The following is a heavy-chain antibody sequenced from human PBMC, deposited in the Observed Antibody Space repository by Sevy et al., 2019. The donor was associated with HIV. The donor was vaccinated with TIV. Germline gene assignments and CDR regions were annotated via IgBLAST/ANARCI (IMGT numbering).Heavy chain of an antibody. Sequence: SETLSLTCTVSGGSISSYYWTWIRQPAGKGLEWIGRIYTSGSTKYNPSLKSRVTMSVDTSKNQFSLKLSSVTAADTAVYYCAIGYNWNLAAFDIWGQGTMVTVSS. V-gene: IGHV4-4*07. CDR1: GGSISSYY. D-gene: IGHD1-20*01. CDR2: IYTSGST. CDR3: AIGYNWNLAAFDI. J-gene: IGHJ3*02.